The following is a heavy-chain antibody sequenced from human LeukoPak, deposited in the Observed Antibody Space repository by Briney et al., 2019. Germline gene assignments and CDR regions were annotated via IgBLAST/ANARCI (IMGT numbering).Heavy chain of an antibody. CDR1: GFTFSGYN. V-gene: IGHV3-48*04. CDR3: ARSGILTGYYSCGYFDY. CDR2: ISSSSSTI. D-gene: IGHD3-9*01. Sequence: PGGSLRLSCAASGFTFSGYNMNWARQAPGKGLEWVSYISSSSSTIYYADSVKGRFTISRDNAKNSLYLQMNSLRAEDTAVYYCARSGILTGYYSCGYFDYWGQGTLVTVSS. J-gene: IGHJ4*02.